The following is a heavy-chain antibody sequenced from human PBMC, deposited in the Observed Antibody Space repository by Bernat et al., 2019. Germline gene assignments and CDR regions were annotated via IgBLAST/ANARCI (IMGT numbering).Heavy chain of an antibody. CDR1: GFTFSSYG. Sequence: QVQLVESGGGVVQPGRSLRLSCAASGFTFSSYGMHWVRQAPGKGLEWVAVIWYDGSNKYYADSVKGRFTISRDNSKNTLYLQMNSLRTEDAAVYYCARDGSGYDFWSGYYPYGGAYFDYWGQGTLVTVSS. CDR2: IWYDGSNK. V-gene: IGHV3-33*01. CDR3: ARDGSGYDFWSGYYPYGGAYFDY. D-gene: IGHD3-3*01. J-gene: IGHJ4*02.